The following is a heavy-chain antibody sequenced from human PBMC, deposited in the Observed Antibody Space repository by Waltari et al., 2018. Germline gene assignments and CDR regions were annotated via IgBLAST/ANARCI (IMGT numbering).Heavy chain of an antibody. D-gene: IGHD3-10*01. CDR1: GGTFGSYA. CDR3: ARGGGRGGSFSFHMDV. Sequence: QVQLVQSGAEVKKPGSSVKVSCKASGGTFGSYAISWVRQAPGQGLEWMGGIIPRFGRTNYPKKFQDRVKITADESTSIAYMELSGLGFEDTAVYFCARGGGRGGSFSFHMDVWGKGTTVTISS. CDR2: IIPRFGRT. V-gene: IGHV1-69*12. J-gene: IGHJ6*03.